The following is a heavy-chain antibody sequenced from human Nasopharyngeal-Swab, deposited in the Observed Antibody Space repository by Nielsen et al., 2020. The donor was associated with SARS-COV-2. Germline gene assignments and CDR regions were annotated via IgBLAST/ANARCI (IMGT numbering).Heavy chain of an antibody. D-gene: IGHD6-13*01. CDR1: GGTFSSYA. J-gene: IGHJ6*03. CDR3: ARAHPGYSSSWYDYYYYYMDA. V-gene: IGHV1-69*06. CDR2: IIPIFGTA. Sequence: SVKVSCKASGGTFSSYAISWVRQAPGQGLEWMGGIIPIFGTANYAQKFQGRVTITADKSTSTAYMELSSLRSEDTAVYYCARAHPGYSSSWYDYYYYYMDAWGKGTTVTVSS.